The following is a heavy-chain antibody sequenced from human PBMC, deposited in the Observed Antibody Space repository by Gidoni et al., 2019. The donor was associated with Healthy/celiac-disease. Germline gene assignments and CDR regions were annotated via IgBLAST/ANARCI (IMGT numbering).Heavy chain of an antibody. CDR1: GFTFSSYA. V-gene: IGHV3-23*01. Sequence: EVQLLASGGGLVQPGGSLRPSCAASGFTFSSYAMSWVRQAPGEGLEWVSAISGGGGSTYYADSVKGRFTISRDNSKNTLYLQMNSLRAEDTAVYYCAKDLGAAAEGNWFDPWGQGTLVTVSS. D-gene: IGHD6-13*01. CDR2: ISGGGGST. CDR3: AKDLGAAAEGNWFDP. J-gene: IGHJ5*02.